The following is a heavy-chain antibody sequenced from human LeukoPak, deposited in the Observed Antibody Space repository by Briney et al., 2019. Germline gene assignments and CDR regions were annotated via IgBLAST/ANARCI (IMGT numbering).Heavy chain of an antibody. CDR1: GFTFSSYS. CDR3: ARDSGSGSYPFDY. V-gene: IGHV3-21*01. D-gene: IGHD3-10*01. J-gene: IGHJ4*02. Sequence: GGSLRLSCAASGFTFSSYSMNWVRQAPGKGLEWVSSISSSSSYIYYADSVKGRFTISRDNAKNSLYLQMNSLRAEDTAVHYCARDSGSGSYPFDYWGQGTLVTVSS. CDR2: ISSSSSYI.